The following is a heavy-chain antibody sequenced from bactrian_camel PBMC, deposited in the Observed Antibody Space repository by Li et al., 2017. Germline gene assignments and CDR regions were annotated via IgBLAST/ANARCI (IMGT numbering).Heavy chain of an antibody. CDR2: IDNNGAT. Sequence: VQLVESGGGSVQAGGSLTLSCTTSGFTYSGYCMGWFRRAPGESRKGVATIDNNGATDYADSVKGRFTISRDNAKNTLYLHMNALKPEDTAMYYCAADKHDPVGGYCGILNTRLTYGGQGTQVTVS. D-gene: IGHD2*01. CDR1: GFTYSGYC. J-gene: IGHJ4*01. V-gene: IGHV3S1*01. CDR3: AADKHDPVGGYCGILNTRLTY.